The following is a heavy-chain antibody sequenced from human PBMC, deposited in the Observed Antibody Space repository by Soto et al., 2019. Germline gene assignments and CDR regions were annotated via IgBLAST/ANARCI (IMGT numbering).Heavy chain of an antibody. CDR3: VRGGSNYAS. D-gene: IGHD4-4*01. V-gene: IGHV3-7*01. CDR2: IKPDESEK. CDR1: GFTFSDSW. J-gene: IGHJ5*02. Sequence: VGSLRLSCTASGFTFSDSWMTWVRQAPGKGLEWVARIKPDESEKKYADSVKGRFSISRDNAKNSMYLQMDSLRGEDTAVYYCVRGGSNYASWGQGTLVTVSS.